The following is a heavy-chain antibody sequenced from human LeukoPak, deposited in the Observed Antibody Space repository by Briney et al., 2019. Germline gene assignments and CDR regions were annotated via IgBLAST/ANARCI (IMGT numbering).Heavy chain of an antibody. CDR3: ARDVLYESPLVAAADY. Sequence: GASVKVSCKASGYTFISYGINWVRQAPGQGLEWVGWISVYKGYTDYTPKLQGRITMTTDTSTSTAYMELRSLKSDDTAVYYCARDVLYESPLVAAADYWGQGTLVTVSS. D-gene: IGHD2-15*01. CDR2: ISVYKGYT. J-gene: IGHJ4*02. V-gene: IGHV1-18*01. CDR1: GYTFISYG.